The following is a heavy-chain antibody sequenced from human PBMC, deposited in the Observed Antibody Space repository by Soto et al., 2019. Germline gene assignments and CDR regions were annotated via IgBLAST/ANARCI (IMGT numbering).Heavy chain of an antibody. CDR1: RLTFNSYA. D-gene: IGHD3-9*01. J-gene: IGHJ5*02. CDR3: AKDGNPITYLSGYYRPGWFDP. CDR2: ISCSGGRT. Sequence: GGSLGLSCAACRLTFNSYAMSWVRQAPGKGLEGVSAISCSGGRTYYADSVKGGFTISRDNSKSTLYMQINSLRDEDTAVYYCAKDGNPITYLSGYYRPGWFDPWGQGTLVTVSS. V-gene: IGHV3-23*01.